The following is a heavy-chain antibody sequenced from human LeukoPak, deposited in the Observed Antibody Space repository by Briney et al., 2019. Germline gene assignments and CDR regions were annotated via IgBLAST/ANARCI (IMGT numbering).Heavy chain of an antibody. Sequence: PSETLSLTRAVYGGSFNGYYWRWIRQPPGKGREGMGEINHSGSPNYNPSLKSRGTISVDTSKNQFSLKLSSVTAADTAVYYCARGRAPRNYEILTGYYKRFDYWGRGTLVTVSS. CDR2: INHSGSP. D-gene: IGHD3-9*01. CDR1: GGSFNGYY. CDR3: ARGRAPRNYEILTGYYKRFDY. J-gene: IGHJ4*02. V-gene: IGHV4-34*01.